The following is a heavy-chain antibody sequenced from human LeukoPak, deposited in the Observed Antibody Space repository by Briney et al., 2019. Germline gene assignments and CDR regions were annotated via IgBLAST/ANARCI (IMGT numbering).Heavy chain of an antibody. CDR1: GFTVSSNY. CDR3: ASSIGDVYYYYGMDV. D-gene: IGHD2/OR15-2a*01. J-gene: IGHJ6*02. V-gene: IGHV3-66*01. CDR2: IYSGGST. Sequence: PGGSLRLSCAASGFTVSSNYMSWVRQAPGKGLEWVSVIYSGGSTYYADSVKGRFTISRDNSKNTLYLRMNSLRAEDTAVYYCASSIGDVYYYYGMDVWGQGTTVTVSS.